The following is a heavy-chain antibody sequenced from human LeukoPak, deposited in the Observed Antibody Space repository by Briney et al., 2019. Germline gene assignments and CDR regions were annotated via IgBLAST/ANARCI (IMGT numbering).Heavy chain of an antibody. D-gene: IGHD1-26*01. CDR2: IIPIFGTA. Sequence: GASVKVSCKASGGTFSSYAISWVRQAPGQGLEWMGGIIPIFGTANYAQKFQGRVTITADESTSTAYMELSSLRSEDTAGYYCARGRELRDDAFDIWGQGTMVTVSS. CDR1: GGTFSSYA. V-gene: IGHV1-69*13. J-gene: IGHJ3*02. CDR3: ARGRELRDDAFDI.